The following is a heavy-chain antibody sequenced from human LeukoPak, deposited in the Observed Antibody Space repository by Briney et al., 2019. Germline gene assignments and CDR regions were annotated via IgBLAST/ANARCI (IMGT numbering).Heavy chain of an antibody. CDR1: GYTFGSYN. CDR3: ARDNTNWSFDY. J-gene: IGHJ4*02. V-gene: IGHV1-46*01. D-gene: IGHD1-1*01. Sequence: ASVKVSCKASGYTFGSYNMHWVRQAPGQGLEWMGIINLRDGIITYAQKFQGRVTVTGDTSTSSFYMELSSLRLEDTAIYYCARDNTNWSFDYWGQGTLVTVSS. CDR2: INLRDGII.